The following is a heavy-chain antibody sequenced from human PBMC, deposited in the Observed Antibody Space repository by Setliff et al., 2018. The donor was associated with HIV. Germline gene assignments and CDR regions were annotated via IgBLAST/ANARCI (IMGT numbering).Heavy chain of an antibody. CDR2: IIPILGIA. CDR1: GGTFSSYA. V-gene: IGHV1-69*10. J-gene: IGHJ4*02. Sequence: WASVKVSCKASGGTFSSYAISWVRQAPGQGLEWMGGIIPILGIANYAQKFQGRVTITTDESMTTVYMELSSLRSEDTAVYYCARVRRGCSSHSCPLENWGQGTLVTVSS. D-gene: IGHD2-2*01. CDR3: ARVRRGCSSHSCPLEN.